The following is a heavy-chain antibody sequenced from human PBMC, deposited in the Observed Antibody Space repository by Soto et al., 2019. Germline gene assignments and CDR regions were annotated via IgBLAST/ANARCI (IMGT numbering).Heavy chain of an antibody. Sequence: QVQLQESGPGLVKPSQTLSLTCTVSGGSISSGGYYWSWIRQHPGQGLERIGYIYYSGSTYYNPSLTRRFTISVDSAKNQFSLKLSSVTAANTAVYYCARVTVGDYVAWFDPCGQGTLVTVSS. D-gene: IGHD4-17*01. J-gene: IGHJ5*02. CDR3: ARVTVGDYVAWFDP. V-gene: IGHV4-31*03. CDR1: GGSISSGGYY. CDR2: IYYSGST.